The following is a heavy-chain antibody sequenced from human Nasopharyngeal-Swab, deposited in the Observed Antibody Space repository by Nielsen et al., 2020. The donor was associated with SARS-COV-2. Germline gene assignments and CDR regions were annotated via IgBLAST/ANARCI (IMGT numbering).Heavy chain of an antibody. D-gene: IGHD3-3*01. CDR3: ARAPTVFGVVITAFDY. Sequence: WIRQSPGKGLEWIGYIYYSGSTYYNPSLKSRLTISVDTSKNQFSLKLSSVTAADTAVYYCARAPTVFGVVITAFDYWGQGALVTVSS. V-gene: IGHV4-31*02. J-gene: IGHJ4*02. CDR2: IYYSGST.